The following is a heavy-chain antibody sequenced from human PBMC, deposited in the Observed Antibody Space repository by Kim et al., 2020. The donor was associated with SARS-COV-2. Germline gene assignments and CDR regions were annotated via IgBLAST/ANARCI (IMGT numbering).Heavy chain of an antibody. J-gene: IGHJ5*02. V-gene: IGHV3-23*01. CDR1: GFTFSSYA. D-gene: IGHD2-2*01. CDR2: ISGSGGTT. CDR3: AKDYCSSTSCPSWFDP. Sequence: GGSLRHSCAASGFTFSSYAMSWVRQAPGKGLQWVSAISGSGGTTYYADSVKGRFTISRDNSRNTLYLQMNSLRAEDTAVYYCAKDYCSSTSCPSWFDPWGKGALVTVSS.